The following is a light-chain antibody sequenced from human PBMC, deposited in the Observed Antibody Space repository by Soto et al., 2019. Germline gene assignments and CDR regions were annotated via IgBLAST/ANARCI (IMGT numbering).Light chain of an antibody. CDR3: SLYISSSTFV. V-gene: IGLV2-18*01. J-gene: IGLJ1*01. Sequence: QSALTQPPSVSGSPGQSVTISCTGTSSDLGRYNRVSWYQQPPGTAPKLLIYEVRNRPSGVPDRFSGSKSANTASLTISGLQAEDEADYYCSLYISSSTFVFGTGTKVTVL. CDR1: SSDLGRYNR. CDR2: EVR.